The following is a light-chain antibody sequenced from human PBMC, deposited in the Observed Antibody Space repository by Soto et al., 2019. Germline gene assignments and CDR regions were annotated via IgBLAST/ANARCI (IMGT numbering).Light chain of an antibody. CDR3: QQSYSTLWT. J-gene: IGKJ1*01. Sequence: LTQSRGTLSLSPGERATLSCMASQSVSNNYLAWYQQKPGQAPRLLIYGASSRATGIPDRFSGSGSGTDFTLTISRLEPEDFATYYCQQSYSTLWTFGQGTKVDIK. CDR1: QSVSNNY. CDR2: GAS. V-gene: IGKV3-20*01.